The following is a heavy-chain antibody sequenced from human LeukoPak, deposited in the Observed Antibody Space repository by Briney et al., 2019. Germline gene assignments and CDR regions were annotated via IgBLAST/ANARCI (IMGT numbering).Heavy chain of an antibody. J-gene: IGHJ6*03. CDR3: ARDPYNGNYGHYYYYYMDV. CDR1: GFTFDDSV. Sequence: GGSLRLSCAASGFTFDDSVMSWVRQAPGQGLEWVSSITSSSSYIYYADSVKGRFTISRDNAKNSLYPQMNSLRAEDTAVYYCARDPYNGNYGHYYYYYMDVWGKGTTVTISS. CDR2: ITSSSSYI. V-gene: IGHV3-21*01. D-gene: IGHD1-26*01.